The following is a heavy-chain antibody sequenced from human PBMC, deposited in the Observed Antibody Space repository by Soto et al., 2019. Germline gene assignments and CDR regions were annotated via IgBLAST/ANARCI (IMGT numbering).Heavy chain of an antibody. Sequence: QVQLLQSGAEVKRPGASVKVSCKSSGYPFTSYEIHWIRQASGQGLEWMGWVNPNTAYTGYAQKFQGRVTTTRDTSMDTAYLELRSLKLDDTAVYYCARRLPYDYGDYDYWGQGTLVTVSS. J-gene: IGHJ4*02. V-gene: IGHV1-8*01. CDR3: ARRLPYDYGDYDY. CDR2: VNPNTAYT. CDR1: GYPFTSYE. D-gene: IGHD4-17*01.